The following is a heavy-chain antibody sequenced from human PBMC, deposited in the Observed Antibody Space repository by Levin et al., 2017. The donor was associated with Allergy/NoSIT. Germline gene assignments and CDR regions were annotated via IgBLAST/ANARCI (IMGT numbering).Heavy chain of an antibody. CDR1: GDSVSSNSAA. Sequence: SQTLSLPCAISGDSVSSNSAAWNWIRQSPSRGLEWLGRTYYRSKWYNDYAVSVKSRITINPDTSKNQFSLQLNSVTPEDTAVYYCARDPINIAAAGSPHDAFDIWGQGTMVTVSS. CDR2: TYYRSKWYN. V-gene: IGHV6-1*01. CDR3: ARDPINIAAAGSPHDAFDI. D-gene: IGHD6-13*01. J-gene: IGHJ3*02.